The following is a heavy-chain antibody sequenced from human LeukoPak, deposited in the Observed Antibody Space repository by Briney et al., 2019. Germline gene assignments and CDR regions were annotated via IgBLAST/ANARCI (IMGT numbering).Heavy chain of an antibody. D-gene: IGHD2-8*01. Sequence: GGSLRLSCAASGFTFSGSALHWVRQASGKGLEWVGRIRSTANGYATAYAASVKGRFTISRDDSKNTAYLQMDSLKTEDTAVYYCASFFLQNGLPAFDPWGQGTLVTVSS. CDR1: GFTFSGSA. CDR2: IRSTANGYAT. V-gene: IGHV3-73*01. J-gene: IGHJ5*02. CDR3: ASFFLQNGLPAFDP.